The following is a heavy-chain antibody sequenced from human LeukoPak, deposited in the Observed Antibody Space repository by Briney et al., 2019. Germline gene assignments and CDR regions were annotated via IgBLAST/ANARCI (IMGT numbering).Heavy chain of an antibody. CDR2: FDPEDGET. CDR1: GYTLTELS. CDR3: AISRFRYYYGAFDI. V-gene: IGHV1-24*01. D-gene: IGHD3-10*01. J-gene: IGHJ3*02. Sequence: ASVKVSCKVSGYTLTELSMHWVRQAPGKGLEWMGGFDPEDGETIYAQKFQGRVTMTEDTSTDTVYMELSSLRSEDTAVYYCAISRFRYYYGAFDIWGQGTMVTVSS.